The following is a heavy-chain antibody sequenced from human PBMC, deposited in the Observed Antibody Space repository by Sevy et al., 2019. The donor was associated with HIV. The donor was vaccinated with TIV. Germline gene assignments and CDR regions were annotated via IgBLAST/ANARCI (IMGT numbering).Heavy chain of an antibody. CDR1: GFTFSSYA. CDR3: ARGGYCYDNAAYYAFDS. CDR2: IWSDGAYQ. D-gene: IGHD3-22*01. J-gene: IGHJ4*02. V-gene: IGHV3-33*01. Sequence: GGSLRLSCAAAGFTFSSYAMHWVRQAPGKGLEWVAIIWSDGAYQYHGDSVKGRFTISRDNSKNTLYLQMSSLRVEDTAVYYCARGGYCYDNAAYYAFDSWGQGTLVTVSS.